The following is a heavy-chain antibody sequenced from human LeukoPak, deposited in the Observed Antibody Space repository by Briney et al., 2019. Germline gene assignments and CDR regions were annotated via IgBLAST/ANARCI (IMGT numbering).Heavy chain of an antibody. CDR1: GGTFSSYA. D-gene: IGHD6-13*01. Sequence: SSVKVSCKASGGTFSSYAISWVRQAPGQGLEWMGGIIPIFGTANYAQKFQGRVTITAAESTSTAYMELSSLRSEDTAVYYCARRDSGYDFRSIAAAGTYYYYYMDVWGKGTTVTVSS. CDR2: IIPIFGTA. J-gene: IGHJ6*03. CDR3: ARRDSGYDFRSIAAAGTYYYYYMDV. V-gene: IGHV1-69*13.